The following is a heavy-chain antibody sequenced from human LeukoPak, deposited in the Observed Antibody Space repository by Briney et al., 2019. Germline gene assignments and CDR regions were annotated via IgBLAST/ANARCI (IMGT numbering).Heavy chain of an antibody. CDR2: ISYDGSSK. CDR3: AKDLFYYDSSGYLDY. D-gene: IGHD3-22*01. V-gene: IGHV3-30*18. J-gene: IGHJ4*02. Sequence: GGSLRLSCAASGFTFSSYGMHWVRQAPGKGLEWVAVISYDGSSKYYADSVKGRFTISRDNSKNTLYLQMNSLRAEDTAVYYCAKDLFYYDSSGYLDYWGQGTLVTVSS. CDR1: GFTFSSYG.